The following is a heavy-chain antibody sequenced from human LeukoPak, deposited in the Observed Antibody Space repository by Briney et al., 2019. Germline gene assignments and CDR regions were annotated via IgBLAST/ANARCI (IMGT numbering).Heavy chain of an antibody. CDR2: ISSSSSTI. J-gene: IGHJ6*03. CDR1: GFTFSSYS. Sequence: PGGSLRLSCAASGFTFSSYSMNWVRQAPGKGLEWVSYISSSSSTIYYADSVKGRFTISRDNAKNSLYLQMNSLRAEDTAVYYCARAGYCSGGSCYPYYYYYYMDVWGKGTTVTVSS. D-gene: IGHD2-15*01. CDR3: ARAGYCSGGSCYPYYYYYYMDV. V-gene: IGHV3-48*01.